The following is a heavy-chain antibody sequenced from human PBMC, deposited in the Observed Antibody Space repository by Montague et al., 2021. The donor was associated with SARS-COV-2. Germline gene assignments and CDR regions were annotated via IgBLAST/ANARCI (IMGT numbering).Heavy chain of an antibody. V-gene: IGHV4-34*01. CDR1: GGSFSGYY. J-gene: IGHJ4*02. D-gene: IGHD3-10*01. CDR2: INHSGST. Sequence: SETLSLTCAVYGGSFSGYYWNWIRQPPGKGLEWIGEINHSGSTNHNPSPKSRVTMSVDTSKNQFSLKLSSVTAADTAVYYCARGARQGYGFRLGSFDSWGQGTLVTVSS. CDR3: ARGARQGYGFRLGSFDS.